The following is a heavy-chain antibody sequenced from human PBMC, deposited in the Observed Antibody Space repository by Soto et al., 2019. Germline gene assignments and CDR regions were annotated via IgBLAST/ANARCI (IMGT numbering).Heavy chain of an antibody. D-gene: IGHD2-15*01. J-gene: IGHJ3*02. CDR1: GFTFSGFA. CDR3: ARDQRYCSGGTCYSGHALDI. V-gene: IGHV3-30-3*01. CDR2: VSFDGSTE. Sequence: GGSLRLSCAASGFTFSGFAIHWVRQAPGKGLEWVSTVSFDGSTEYYADSVKGRFTISRDNSKNTLSLQMNSLRAEDTAVYYCARDQRYCSGGTCYSGHALDIWGQGTMVTVSS.